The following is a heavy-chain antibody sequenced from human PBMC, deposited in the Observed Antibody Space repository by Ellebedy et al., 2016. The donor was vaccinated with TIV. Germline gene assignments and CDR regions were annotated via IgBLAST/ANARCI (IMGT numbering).Heavy chain of an antibody. CDR2: ISGGDEI. CDR3: ATDRADKSNWYRVPYY. J-gene: IGHJ4*02. V-gene: IGHV3-53*01. CDR1: GISVSSKY. D-gene: IGHD6-13*01. Sequence: GESLKISCAVSGISVSSKYVTWVRQAPGKGLEWVSLISGGDEIYYADSVRGRFTISRDISRNTIYLQMNSLGVEDTAVYFCATDRADKSNWYRVPYYWGQGTLVTVSS.